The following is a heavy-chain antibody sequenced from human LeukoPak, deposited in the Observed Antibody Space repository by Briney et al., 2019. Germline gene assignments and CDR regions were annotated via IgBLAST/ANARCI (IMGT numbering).Heavy chain of an antibody. CDR2: INHTGNT. CDR1: GGSFSGYY. V-gene: IGHV4-34*01. CDR3: ARDGGAYSGSGSYYNWFDT. Sequence: SETLSLTCAVNGGSFSGYYWNWIRQPPGKRLEWIGEINHTGNTNYNPSLKRRVTMSVDKSKNQFSLILNSVTAADTAVYYCARDGGAYSGSGSYYNWFDTWGQGTLVTVSS. D-gene: IGHD3-10*01. J-gene: IGHJ5*02.